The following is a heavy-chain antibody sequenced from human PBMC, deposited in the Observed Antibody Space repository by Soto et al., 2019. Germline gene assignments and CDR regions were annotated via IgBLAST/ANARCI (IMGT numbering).Heavy chain of an antibody. V-gene: IGHV1-69*02. D-gene: IGHD3-10*01. CDR1: GDTFSFYT. Sequence: GASVKVSCKASGDTFSFYTMNWVRQAPGLGLEWMGRVNPIVSMSNYAQKFQGRVTITADKSTNTAYMQLSSLRSEDTATYYCAASYGSGYRAFDYWGQGALVTVSS. CDR3: AASYGSGYRAFDY. J-gene: IGHJ4*02. CDR2: VNPIVSMS.